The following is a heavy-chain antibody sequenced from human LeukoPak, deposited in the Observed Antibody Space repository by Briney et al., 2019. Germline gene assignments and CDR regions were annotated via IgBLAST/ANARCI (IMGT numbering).Heavy chain of an antibody. Sequence: ASVKVSCKAFGYTFTGCFIHYVRHAPGQGLEWMGWIDPNSDNIRYSETFKDRVTMTRDTSTNTAYMELSWLRSDDTAVYYCARSAYNYGYVYFDHWGQGTLVIVSS. CDR2: IDPNSDNI. D-gene: IGHD5-18*01. CDR3: ARSAYNYGYVYFDH. V-gene: IGHV1-2*02. J-gene: IGHJ4*02. CDR1: GYTFTGCF.